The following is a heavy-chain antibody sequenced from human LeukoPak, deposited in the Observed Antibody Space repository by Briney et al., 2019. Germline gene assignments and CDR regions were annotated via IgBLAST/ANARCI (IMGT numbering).Heavy chain of an antibody. CDR2: INHSGST. Sequence: SETLSLTCAVYGGSFSGYYWSWIRQPPGKGLEWIGEINHSGSTNYNPSLKSRVTISVDTSKNQFSLKLNSVTAADTAVYYCARDDIAVAGQGYFQHWGQGTLVTVSS. J-gene: IGHJ1*01. V-gene: IGHV4-34*01. CDR3: ARDDIAVAGQGYFQH. CDR1: GGSFSGYY. D-gene: IGHD6-19*01.